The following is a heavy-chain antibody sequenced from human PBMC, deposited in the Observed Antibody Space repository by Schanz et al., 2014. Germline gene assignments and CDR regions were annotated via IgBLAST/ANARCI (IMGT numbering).Heavy chain of an antibody. D-gene: IGHD2-21*01. V-gene: IGHV3-23*01. J-gene: IGHJ5*02. CDR3: ARDREGGDGGGGGFAA. Sequence: DVQLLESGGGLVQPGGSLRLSCAASGFTFNSYAMTWVRQAPGKGLEWVSSISHSGGSKYYADSVKGRFTISRDNSKNTLYLQMNRQRAEDTGVYCCARDREGGDGGGGGFAAWGQGTLVTVSS. CDR2: ISHSGGSK. CDR1: GFTFNSYA.